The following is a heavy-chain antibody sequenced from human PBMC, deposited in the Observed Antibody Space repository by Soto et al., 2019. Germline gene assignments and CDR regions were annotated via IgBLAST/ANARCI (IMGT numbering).Heavy chain of an antibody. CDR3: ARGGPTAGTYKNIWFDP. CDR1: GGSISSGDFY. D-gene: IGHD1-1*01. J-gene: IGHJ5*02. CDR2: ISYSGST. V-gene: IGHV4-30-4*01. Sequence: SETLSLTCTVSGGSISSGDFYWSWIRQPPGRGLEWIGYISYSGSTYYNTSLKSRVTISVDTSKNQFSLKLNSVTVAATAVYYCARGGPTAGTYKNIWFDPLGRGTLVTVSA.